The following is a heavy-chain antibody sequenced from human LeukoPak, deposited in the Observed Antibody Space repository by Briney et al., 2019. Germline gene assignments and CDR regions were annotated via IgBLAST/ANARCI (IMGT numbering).Heavy chain of an antibody. D-gene: IGHD2-2*02. Sequence: SETLSLTCAVSGGSISSSNWWSWVRQPPGKGLEWIGEIYHSGITNYNPSLKSRVSISVDKSKNQFSLKLSSVTAADTAVYYCARLYPIAGSYPYCFDYWGQGTLVTVSS. V-gene: IGHV4-4*02. CDR1: GGSISSSNW. CDR3: ARLYPIAGSYPYCFDY. CDR2: IYHSGIT. J-gene: IGHJ4*02.